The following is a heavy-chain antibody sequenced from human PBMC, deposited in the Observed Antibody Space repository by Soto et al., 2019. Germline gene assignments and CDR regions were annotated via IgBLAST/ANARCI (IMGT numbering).Heavy chain of an antibody. Sequence: PSDTLSLTCTVSGGSISSSSYYWGWIRQPPGKGLEWIGTISYTGNTFYNPSLNSRVTISVDTSKNQFSLKLSSVTAADTAVYYCARRYFYGSGKYGVDLWGQGTTVTVSS. CDR3: ARRYFYGSGKYGVDL. CDR1: GGSISSSSYY. D-gene: IGHD3-10*01. CDR2: ISYTGNT. J-gene: IGHJ6*01. V-gene: IGHV4-39*01.